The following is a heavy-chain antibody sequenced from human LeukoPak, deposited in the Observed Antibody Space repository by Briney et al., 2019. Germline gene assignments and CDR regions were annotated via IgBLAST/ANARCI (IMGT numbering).Heavy chain of an antibody. Sequence: GESLKISCKGSGYSFTNYWIGWVRQMPGKGLEWMGIIYPGDSDTRYSPSFQGQVTISADKSINTAYLQWRSLKASDTAMYYCARSGGSAYRWFDPWGQGTLVTVS. J-gene: IGHJ5*02. CDR2: IYPGDSDT. CDR1: GYSFTNYW. D-gene: IGHD2-15*01. CDR3: ARSGGSAYRWFDP. V-gene: IGHV5-51*01.